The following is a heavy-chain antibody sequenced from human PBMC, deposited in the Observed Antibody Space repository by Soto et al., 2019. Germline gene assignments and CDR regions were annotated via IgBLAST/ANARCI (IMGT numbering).Heavy chain of an antibody. J-gene: IGHJ5*02. Sequence: QVQLVESGGGVVQPGRSLRLSCAASGFTFSSYGMHWVRQAPGKGLEWVAVISYDGSNKYYADSVKGRFTISRDNSKNTLYLQMNSLRAEDTAVYYCAGYSSSWYWFDPWGQGTLVTVSS. D-gene: IGHD6-13*01. CDR2: ISYDGSNK. V-gene: IGHV3-30*03. CDR3: AGYSSSWYWFDP. CDR1: GFTFSSYG.